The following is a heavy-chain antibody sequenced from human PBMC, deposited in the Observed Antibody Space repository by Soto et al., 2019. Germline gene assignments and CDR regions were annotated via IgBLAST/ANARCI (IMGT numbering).Heavy chain of an antibody. V-gene: IGHV4-34*01. CDR3: ARALSGNYFFCGIDV. J-gene: IGHJ6*02. Sequence: QVQLHQWGAGLLKPSETLSLTCAVYGGSLSGYYWSWIRQPPGKGLEWIGEINHGGSTNYAPSLKSRVTMSVDTSKNQLSLRLTSVTAADTAVYYCARALSGNYFFCGIDVWGHGTTVTVSS. D-gene: IGHD3-10*01. CDR1: GGSLSGYY. CDR2: INHGGST.